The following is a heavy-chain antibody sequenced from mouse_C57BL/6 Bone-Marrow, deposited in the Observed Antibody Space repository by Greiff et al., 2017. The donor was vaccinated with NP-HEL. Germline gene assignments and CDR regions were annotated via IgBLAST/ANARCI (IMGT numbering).Heavy chain of an antibody. CDR1: GSTFTSYW. V-gene: IGHV1-69*01. J-gene: IGHJ3*01. CDR2: IDPSDCYT. D-gene: IGHD2-3*01. Sequence: QVQLQQPGAELVMPGASVKLSCKASGSTFTSYWMHWVKQRPGQGLEWIGEIDPSDCYTNYNQKFKGKSTLTVDKSSSTAYMQLSSLTSEDSAVYYCARDGGFAYWGQGTLVTVSA. CDR3: ARDGGFAY.